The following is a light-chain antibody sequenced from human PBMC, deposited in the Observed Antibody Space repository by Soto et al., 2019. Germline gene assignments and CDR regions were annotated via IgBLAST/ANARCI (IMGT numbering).Light chain of an antibody. J-gene: IGLJ1*01. Sequence: QSALTQPASVSGSPGQSVTISCTGTSSDVGTYNYVSWYQLHPGKAPKLMIYEVSNRPSGVSNRFSGSKSGNTASLTIFGLQAEDEADYYCSSYSSRSTLYVFGTGTKVTVL. CDR2: EVS. V-gene: IGLV2-14*01. CDR1: SSDVGTYNY. CDR3: SSYSSRSTLYV.